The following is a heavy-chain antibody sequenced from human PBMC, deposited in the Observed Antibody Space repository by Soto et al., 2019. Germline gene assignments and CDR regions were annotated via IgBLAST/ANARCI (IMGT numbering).Heavy chain of an antibody. CDR2: INAGNGNT. D-gene: IGHD3-9*01. J-gene: IGHJ4*02. CDR3: ARILMDDDILTVYYMAYYFAY. Sequence: GASVKVSCKASGYTFTSYAMHWVRQAPGQRLEWMGWINAGNGNTKYSQKFQGRVTITRDTSASTAYMELSSLRSEDTAVYYCARILMDDDILTVYYMAYYFAYWGQGTLVTVSP. V-gene: IGHV1-3*01. CDR1: GYTFTSYA.